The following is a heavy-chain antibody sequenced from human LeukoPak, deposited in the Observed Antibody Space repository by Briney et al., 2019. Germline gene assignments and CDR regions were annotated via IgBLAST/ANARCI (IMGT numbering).Heavy chain of an antibody. J-gene: IGHJ6*03. CDR3: ARRYYYGSGGFYYMDV. CDR2: IYPGDSDT. V-gene: IGHV5-51*01. D-gene: IGHD3-10*01. Sequence: RGESLKISCKGSGYSFTSYWIGWVRQMPGKGLEWMGIIYPGDSDTRYSPSFQGQVTISADKSISTAYLQWSSLKASDTAMYYCARRYYYGSGGFYYMDVWGKGTTVTISS. CDR1: GYSFTSYW.